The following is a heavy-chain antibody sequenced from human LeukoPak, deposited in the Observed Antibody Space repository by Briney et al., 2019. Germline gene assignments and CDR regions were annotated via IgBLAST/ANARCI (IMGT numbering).Heavy chain of an antibody. V-gene: IGHV3-30*02. CDR1: GFIFSSYD. D-gene: IGHD4-17*01. Sequence: GGSLRLSCAASGFIFSSYDMHWVRQAPGKGLEWVTFIQYDGSNKYYADSVKGRFTISRDNPKNTMYLQMNTLRVEDTAAYYCAKSTVTKATDYWGQGTLVTVSS. CDR2: IQYDGSNK. CDR3: AKSTVTKATDY. J-gene: IGHJ4*02.